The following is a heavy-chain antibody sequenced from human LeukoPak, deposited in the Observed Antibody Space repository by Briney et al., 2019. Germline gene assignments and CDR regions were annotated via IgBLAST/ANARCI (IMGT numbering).Heavy chain of an antibody. Sequence: GESLKISCKGSGYRFTTYWITWVRQMPGKGLEWMGIIYPGDSDTRYSPSFQGQVTISADKSISTAYLQWSSLKASDTAMYYCARAFLSSPRGPFDYWGQGTLVTVSS. CDR2: IYPGDSDT. J-gene: IGHJ4*02. CDR3: ARAFLSSPRGPFDY. D-gene: IGHD6-13*01. CDR1: GYRFTTYW. V-gene: IGHV5-51*01.